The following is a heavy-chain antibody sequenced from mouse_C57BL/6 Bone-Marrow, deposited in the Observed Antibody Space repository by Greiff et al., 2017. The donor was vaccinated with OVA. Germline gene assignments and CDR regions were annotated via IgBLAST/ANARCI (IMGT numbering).Heavy chain of an antibody. D-gene: IGHD2-12*01. V-gene: IGHV10-1*01. J-gene: IGHJ2*01. CDR2: IRSKSNNYAT. Sequence: EVKLLESGGGLVQPKGSLKLSCAASGFSFNTYAMNWVRQAPGKGLEWAARIRSKSNNYATYYADSMKDRFTISRDDSESMLYLQMNNLKTEDTAMYYCVREVLRRASDYGGQGTTLTVSS. CDR1: GFSFNTYA. CDR3: VREVLRRASDY.